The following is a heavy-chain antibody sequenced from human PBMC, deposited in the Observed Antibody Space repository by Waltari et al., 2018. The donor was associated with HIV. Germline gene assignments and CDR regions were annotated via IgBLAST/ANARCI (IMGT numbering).Heavy chain of an antibody. J-gene: IGHJ6*02. Sequence: EVQLVESGGGLVQPGGSLRLSCAASGLTVSSNYMSWVRQAPGKGLEWVSVIYSGGSTYYADSVKGRFTISRDNSKNTLYLQMNSLRAEDTAVYYCAREADSAYYYYGMDVWGQGTTVTVSS. CDR3: AREADSAYYYYGMDV. CDR1: GLTVSSNY. V-gene: IGHV3-66*02. D-gene: IGHD1-26*01. CDR2: IYSGGST.